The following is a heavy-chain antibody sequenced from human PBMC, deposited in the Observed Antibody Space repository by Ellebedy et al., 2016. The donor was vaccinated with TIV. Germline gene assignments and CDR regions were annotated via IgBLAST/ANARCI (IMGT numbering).Heavy chain of an antibody. Sequence: GGSLRLSCTASRFTFSSYWMSWVRQAPGKGLEWVANINQDGRQTYYVDSVKGRFTISRDNVKNSLYLQVNSLRAEDTAVYYCAKDGSYGDYHSPQHAFTIWGQGTMVTVSS. CDR1: RFTFSSYW. D-gene: IGHD4-17*01. CDR3: AKDGSYGDYHSPQHAFTI. V-gene: IGHV3-7*01. J-gene: IGHJ3*02. CDR2: INQDGRQT.